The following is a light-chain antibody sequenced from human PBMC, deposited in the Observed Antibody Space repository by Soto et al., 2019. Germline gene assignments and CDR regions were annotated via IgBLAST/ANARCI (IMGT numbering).Light chain of an antibody. CDR2: AAS. V-gene: IGKV1-9*01. J-gene: IGKJ5*01. Sequence: DIQLTQSPSFLSASVGDRVTITCRASQGISSYLAWYQQKPGKAPKLLIYAASTLQSGVPSRFSGSGSGTEFTLTISSLQPEDFATYYCQQLKSYLPITFGQGTRLEIK. CDR3: QQLKSYLPIT. CDR1: QGISSY.